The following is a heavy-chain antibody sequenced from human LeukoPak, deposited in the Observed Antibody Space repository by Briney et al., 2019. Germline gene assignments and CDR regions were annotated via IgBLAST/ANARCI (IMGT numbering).Heavy chain of an antibody. Sequence: GASVKVSCKASGGIFDDYAFSWVRQAPGQGLEWVGRIIPVLNLTIFARRFQGRVVITADKPTTTVSLEVNSLRSDDTAVYFCTRDGLRPSDRILYWFDPWGQGTLVTVSS. J-gene: IGHJ5*02. CDR3: TRDGLRPSDRILYWFDP. CDR1: GGIFDDYA. D-gene: IGHD2-2*01. CDR2: IIPVLNLT. V-gene: IGHV1-69*04.